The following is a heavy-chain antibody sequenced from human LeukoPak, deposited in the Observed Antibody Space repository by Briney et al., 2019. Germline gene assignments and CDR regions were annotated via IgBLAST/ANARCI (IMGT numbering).Heavy chain of an antibody. J-gene: IGHJ4*02. CDR2: IYYGGST. V-gene: IGHV4-39*01. CDR1: GGSISSSSYY. CDR3: ARQGYYDSSGYYLY. D-gene: IGHD3-22*01. Sequence: SETLSLTCTVSGGSISSSSYYWGWIRQPPGKGLEWIGSIYYGGSTYYNPSLKSRVTISVDTSKNQFSLKLSSVTAADTAVYYCARQGYYDSSGYYLYWGQGTLVTVSS.